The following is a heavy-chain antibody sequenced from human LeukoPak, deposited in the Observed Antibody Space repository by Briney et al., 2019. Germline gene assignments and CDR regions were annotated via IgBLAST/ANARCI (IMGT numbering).Heavy chain of an antibody. D-gene: IGHD1-26*01. CDR2: IYYSGST. CDR1: GGSISSGGYY. CDR3: ATSGSSRNFDY. J-gene: IGHJ4*02. V-gene: IGHV4-61*08. Sequence: SQTLSLTCAVSGGSISSGGYYWSWIRQPPGKGLEWIGYIYYSGSTNYNPSLKSRVTISVDTSKNQFSLKLSSVTAADTAVYYCATSGSSRNFDYWGQGTLVTVSS.